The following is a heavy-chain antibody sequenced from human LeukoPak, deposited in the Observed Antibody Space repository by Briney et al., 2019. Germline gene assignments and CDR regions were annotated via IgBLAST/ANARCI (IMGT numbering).Heavy chain of an antibody. CDR2: IYYSGST. CDR3: ARSLYASGSYYLDY. V-gene: IGHV4-59*01. D-gene: IGHD3-10*01. CDR1: GGSISSYY. Sequence: SETLSLTCTVSGGSISSYYWTWIRQPPGKGLEWIGYIYYSGSTNYNPSLKSRVTISLDTSKNQFSLKVSSVTAADTAVYYCARSLYASGSYYLDYWGQGTLVTVSS. J-gene: IGHJ4*02.